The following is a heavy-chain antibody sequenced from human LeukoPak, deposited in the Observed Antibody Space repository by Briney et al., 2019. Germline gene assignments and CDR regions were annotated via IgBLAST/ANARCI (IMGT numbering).Heavy chain of an antibody. CDR3: ARPRIPYYYGSGSYGGGFDY. V-gene: IGHV4-34*01. Sequence: PSETLSLTCAVSGGPFSDYYWTWIRQPPGKGLEWIGEINHSGSTNYNPSLKSRVTISVDTSKNQFSLKLSSVTAADTAVYYCARPRIPYYYGSGSYGGGFDYWGQGTLVTVSS. J-gene: IGHJ4*02. D-gene: IGHD3-10*01. CDR1: GGPFSDYY. CDR2: INHSGST.